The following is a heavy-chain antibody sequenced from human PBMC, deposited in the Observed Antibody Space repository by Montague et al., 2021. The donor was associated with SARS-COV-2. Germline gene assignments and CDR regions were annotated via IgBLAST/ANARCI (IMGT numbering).Heavy chain of an antibody. CDR1: GYSMSSGYY. D-gene: IGHD3-16*01. CDR3: WGGGGAPYYYYGMDV. Sequence: SETLSLTCTVSGYSMSSGYYWGWILQPPGKGREWIGSIYHSGSIYYNQSLKSRVTISIDTSKNQFSLKLSSVTAADTAVYYSWGGGGAPYYYYGMDVWGQGTTVTVSS. J-gene: IGHJ6*02. V-gene: IGHV4-38-2*02. CDR2: IYHSGSI.